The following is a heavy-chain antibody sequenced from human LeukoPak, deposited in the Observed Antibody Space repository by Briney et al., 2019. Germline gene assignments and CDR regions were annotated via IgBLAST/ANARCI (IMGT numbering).Heavy chain of an antibody. CDR3: VSFYETY. Sequence: GGSLRLSCAASGFSFKDTDMHWVRQAPGKGPEWVAVMSYGGQNERYADSVKGRFTVSRDNPKNTVYLEMNSLRAEDTAVYYCVSFYETYWGRGTLVTVSS. J-gene: IGHJ4*02. CDR2: MSYGGQNE. CDR1: GFSFKDTD. V-gene: IGHV3-33*05. D-gene: IGHD2/OR15-2a*01.